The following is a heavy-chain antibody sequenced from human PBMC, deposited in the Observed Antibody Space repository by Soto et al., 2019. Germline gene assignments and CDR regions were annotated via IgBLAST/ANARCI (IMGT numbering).Heavy chain of an antibody. Sequence: VASVQVSCKASGYTFTSYGMSLVRRAPGQGLAWMGWITAYNGNTNYAQKLHGRVTMTTDTSTSTAYMELRSLRSDDPAVYYCARDSYTGENWFDPWGQGTMVTVSS. V-gene: IGHV1-18*04. CDR1: GYTFTSYG. CDR3: ARDSYTGENWFDP. CDR2: ITAYNGNT. D-gene: IGHD3-10*01. J-gene: IGHJ5*02.